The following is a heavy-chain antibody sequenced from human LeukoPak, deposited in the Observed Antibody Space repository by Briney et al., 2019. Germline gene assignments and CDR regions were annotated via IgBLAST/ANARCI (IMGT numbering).Heavy chain of an antibody. Sequence: ASVKVSCKASGGTFSSYAISWVRQAPGQGLEWMGGIIPIFGTANYAQKFQGRVTITADESTSTAYMELRGLRSDDTAVYYYARGGREYKYGRELDHWGQGTLVTVSS. CDR2: IIPIFGTA. CDR1: GGTFSSYA. J-gene: IGHJ4*02. V-gene: IGHV1-69*13. D-gene: IGHD5-18*01. CDR3: ARGGREYKYGRELDH.